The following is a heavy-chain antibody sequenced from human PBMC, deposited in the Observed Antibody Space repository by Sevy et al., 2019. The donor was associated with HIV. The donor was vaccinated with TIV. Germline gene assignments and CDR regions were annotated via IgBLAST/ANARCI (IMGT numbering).Heavy chain of an antibody. CDR2: ISGSGGSGTKT. CDR3: ARKYDSSGYFDY. CDR1: GFTFSNYA. D-gene: IGHD3-22*01. Sequence: GGSLRLSCAASGFTFSNYAMNWVRQAPGKGLEWVSGISGSGGSGTKTNYADSVKGRFTISRDDSKNSLFLQLISLRAEDTAIYYCARKYDSSGYFDYWGQGTLVTVSS. J-gene: IGHJ4*02. V-gene: IGHV3-23*01.